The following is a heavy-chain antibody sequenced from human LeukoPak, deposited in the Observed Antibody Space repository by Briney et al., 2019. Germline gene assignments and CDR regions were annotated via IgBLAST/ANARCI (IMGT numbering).Heavy chain of an antibody. CDR2: ISSSSSTK. CDR1: GFTFSSYA. Sequence: PGGSLRLSCAAPGFTFSSYAMHWVRQAPGKGLEWVSYISSSSSTKYYADSVKGRFTISRDNAKNSLYLQMNSLRAEDTAVYYCARDFYDSSGYSVDYWGQGTLVTVSS. V-gene: IGHV3-48*01. D-gene: IGHD3-22*01. J-gene: IGHJ4*02. CDR3: ARDFYDSSGYSVDY.